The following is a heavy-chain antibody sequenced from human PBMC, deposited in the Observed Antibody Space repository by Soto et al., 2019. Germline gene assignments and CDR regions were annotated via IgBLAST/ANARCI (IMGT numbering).Heavy chain of an antibody. Sequence: QVQLAESGGGVVQPGRSLRLSCAASGFTFSSYSMHWVRQPPGEGLEWVAFISYDGTDKYYADSVRGRFTNFRDNSNNTRQLQKDRLRVDDTAVFYCARGRDGSGVDYHGLDVWGQGTTVTGSS. CDR3: ARGRDGSGVDYHGLDV. J-gene: IGHJ6*02. CDR1: GFTFSSYS. D-gene: IGHD3-10*01. CDR2: ISYDGTDK. V-gene: IGHV3-30-3*01.